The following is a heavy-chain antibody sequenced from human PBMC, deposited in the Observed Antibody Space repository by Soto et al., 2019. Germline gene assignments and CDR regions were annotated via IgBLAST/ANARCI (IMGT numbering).Heavy chain of an antibody. CDR2: INHSGST. D-gene: IGHD3-16*02. CDR1: GLSFSGYY. J-gene: IGHJ6*03. CDR3: ARGNYDYIWGSYRSGYMDV. V-gene: IGHV4-34*01. Sequence: SETLSLTCAFYGLSFSGYYWSLIRQPPGKGLEWIGEINHSGSTNYNPSLKSRVTISVDTSKNQFSLKLSSVTAADTAVYYCARGNYDYIWGSYRSGYMDVWGKGTTVTVSS.